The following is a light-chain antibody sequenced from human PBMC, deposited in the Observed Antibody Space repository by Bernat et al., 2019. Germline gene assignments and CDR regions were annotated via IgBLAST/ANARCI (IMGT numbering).Light chain of an antibody. CDR2: STN. CDR3: VLYLSGGIYV. Sequence: QTVVTQEPSFSVSPGGTLTLTCGLSSGSVSSSYYPSWYQQTPGQAPRTLIYSTNIRSSGVPDRFSGSIVGNKAALTITGAQADDESDYYCVLYLSGGIYVFGTGTKVTV. J-gene: IGLJ1*01. V-gene: IGLV8-61*01. CDR1: SGSVSSSYY.